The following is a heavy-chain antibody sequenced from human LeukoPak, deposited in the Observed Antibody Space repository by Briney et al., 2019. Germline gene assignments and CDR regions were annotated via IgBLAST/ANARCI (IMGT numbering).Heavy chain of an antibody. J-gene: IGHJ6*02. V-gene: IGHV1-18*01. CDR2: ISAYNGNT. Sequence: GASVKVSCKASGYXFTSYGISWVRQAPGQGLEWMGWISAYNGNTNYAQKLQGRDTMTTDTSTSTAYMELRSLRSDDTAVYYCARVPALWFGELSAVYYGMDVWGQGTTVTVSS. CDR3: ARVPALWFGELSAVYYGMDV. D-gene: IGHD3-10*01. CDR1: GYXFTSYG.